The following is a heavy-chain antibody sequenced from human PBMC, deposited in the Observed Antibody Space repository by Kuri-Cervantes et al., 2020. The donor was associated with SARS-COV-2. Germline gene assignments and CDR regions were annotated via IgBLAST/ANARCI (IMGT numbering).Heavy chain of an antibody. V-gene: IGHV3-23*01. D-gene: IGHD5-18*01. CDR2: ISGSGGST. J-gene: IGHJ5*02. Sequence: GESLKISCAASGFTFSSYAMSWVRQAPGKGLEWVSAISGSGGSTYYADSVKGRFTISRDNSKNTLYLQMNSLRAEDTAVYYCAKVEGYSYPNWFDPWGQGTRVTGSS. CDR3: AKVEGYSYPNWFDP. CDR1: GFTFSSYA.